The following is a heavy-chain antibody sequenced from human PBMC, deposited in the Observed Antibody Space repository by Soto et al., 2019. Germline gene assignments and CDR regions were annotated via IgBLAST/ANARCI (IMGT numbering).Heavy chain of an antibody. CDR2: ISSSSSTI. CDR3: ARDPAAPGGYFDL. V-gene: IGHV3-48*02. D-gene: IGHD7-27*01. Sequence: EVQLVESGGGLVQPGGSLRLSCAASGFTFSSYSMNWVRQAPGKGLEWVSYISSSSSTIYYADSVKGRFTISRDNAKNSLYLQMNSLRDDDTAVYYCARDPAAPGGYFDLWGRGTLVTVSS. CDR1: GFTFSSYS. J-gene: IGHJ2*01.